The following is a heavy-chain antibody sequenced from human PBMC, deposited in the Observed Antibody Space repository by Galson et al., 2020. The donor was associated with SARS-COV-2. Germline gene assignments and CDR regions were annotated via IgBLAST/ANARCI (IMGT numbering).Heavy chain of an antibody. V-gene: IGHV4-59*08. J-gene: IGHJ3*02. CDR2: IYYSGST. D-gene: IGHD6-19*01. CDR1: GGSISSYY. CDR3: ARRTFGSSGRAVIADAFDI. Sequence: SETLSLTCTVSGGSISSYYWSWIRQPPGKGLEWIGYIYYSGSTNYNPSLKSRVTISVDTSKNQFSLKLSSVTAADTAVYYCARRTFGSSGRAVIADAFDIWGQGTMVTVSS.